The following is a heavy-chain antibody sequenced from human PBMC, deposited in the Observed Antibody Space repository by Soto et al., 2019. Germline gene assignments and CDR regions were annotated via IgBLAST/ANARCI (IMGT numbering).Heavy chain of an antibody. CDR3: ARENWEGYCSLYTCQKFFDY. CDR2: ISTYNGNT. J-gene: IGHJ4*02. D-gene: IGHD2-15*01. V-gene: IGHV1-18*01. CDR1: GYTFSLHG. Sequence: QVHVVQSGREVKNPGASVKVSCKASGYTFSLHGFSWLRQAPGQGLEWMGWISTYNGNTTYAQKFQDRVTMTTDTSTNTVYMELRNLRSDDTAVYYCARENWEGYCSLYTCQKFFDYWGQGTLVTVSS.